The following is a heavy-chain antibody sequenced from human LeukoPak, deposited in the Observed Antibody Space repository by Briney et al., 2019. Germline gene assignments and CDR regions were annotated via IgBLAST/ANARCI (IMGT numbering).Heavy chain of an antibody. CDR2: IIPILGIA. J-gene: IGHJ4*02. V-gene: IGHV1-69*04. Sequence: SVKVSCKASGGTFSSYAISWVRQAPGQGLEWMGRIIPILGIANYAQKFQGRVTITADKSTSTAYMELSSLRSEDTAVYYCARESGLGYCSGGSCQYYFDYWGQGTLVTVSS. D-gene: IGHD2-15*01. CDR3: ARESGLGYCSGGSCQYYFDY. CDR1: GGTFSSYA.